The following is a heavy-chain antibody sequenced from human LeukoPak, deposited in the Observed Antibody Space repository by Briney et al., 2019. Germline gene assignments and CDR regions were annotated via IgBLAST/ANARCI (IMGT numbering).Heavy chain of an antibody. V-gene: IGHV3-23*01. Sequence: GGSLRLSCAASGFTFSSYAMSWVRQAPGKGLEWVSAISGSGSRTFYADSVKGRFSISRDSSKNTLFLQMNSLRAEDTAIYYCAKDRAGGYCSGGGCYVFDYWGQGTLVTVSS. CDR3: AKDRAGGYCSGGGCYVFDY. J-gene: IGHJ4*02. D-gene: IGHD2-15*01. CDR1: GFTFSSYA. CDR2: ISGSGSRT.